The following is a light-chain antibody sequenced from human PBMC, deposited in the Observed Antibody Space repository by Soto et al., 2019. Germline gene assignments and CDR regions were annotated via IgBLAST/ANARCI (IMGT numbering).Light chain of an antibody. CDR3: SSYAGSNTVV. Sequence: QSALTQPPSASGSPGQSVTISCTGTSSDIGAYNYVSWYQQHPGKAPKLMIYEISNRPSGVPDRFSGSRSGNTASLTVSGLQAEDEADYYCSSYAGSNTVVFGGGTQLTVL. CDR1: SSDIGAYNY. V-gene: IGLV2-8*01. CDR2: EIS. J-gene: IGLJ2*01.